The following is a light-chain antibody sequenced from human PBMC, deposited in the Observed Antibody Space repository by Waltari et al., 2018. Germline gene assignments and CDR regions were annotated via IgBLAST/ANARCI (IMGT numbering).Light chain of an antibody. V-gene: IGKV3-20*01. CDR1: QTIRTTY. CDR2: GTF. CDR3: QQYDISPLT. Sequence: EIVLTQSPGPLSLSPGEGATLSCRTSQTIRTTYLAWYQQKPGPAPPLLIYGTFTRATGIPDRITGRGSGTDVSLTISSLEPEDFATYYCQQYDISPLTLGGGTKVEIK. J-gene: IGKJ4*01.